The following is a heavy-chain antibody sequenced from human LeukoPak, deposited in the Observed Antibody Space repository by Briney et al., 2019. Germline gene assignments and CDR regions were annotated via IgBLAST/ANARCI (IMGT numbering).Heavy chain of an antibody. J-gene: IGHJ6*03. CDR1: GFTFDDYG. CDR2: INWNGGST. Sequence: PGGSLRLSCAASGFTFDDYGMSWVRQAPGKGLEWVSGINWNGGSTGYADSVKGRFTISRDNAKNCLYLQMNSLRAENTALYYCARDHYYGSGSYILTYYYYYYMDVWGKGTTVTVSS. D-gene: IGHD3-10*01. V-gene: IGHV3-20*04. CDR3: ARDHYYGSGSYILTYYYYYYMDV.